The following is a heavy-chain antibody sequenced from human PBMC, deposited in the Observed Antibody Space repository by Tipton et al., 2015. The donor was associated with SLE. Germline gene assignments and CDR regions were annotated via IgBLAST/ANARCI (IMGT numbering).Heavy chain of an antibody. V-gene: IGHV4-38-2*02. Sequence: TLSLTCSVSAYSISRGYYWGWIRQPPGKGLEWIGSIYYRGSTYYNPSLKSRSTISLDTSKNQFSLKLTSVTAADTAVYYCARDYTIFRVWGQGTTVTVSS. D-gene: IGHD3-3*01. CDR1: AYSISRGYY. J-gene: IGHJ6*02. CDR3: ARDYTIFRV. CDR2: IYYRGST.